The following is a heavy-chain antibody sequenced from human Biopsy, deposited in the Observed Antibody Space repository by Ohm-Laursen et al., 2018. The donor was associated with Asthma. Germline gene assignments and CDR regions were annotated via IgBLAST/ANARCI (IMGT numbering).Heavy chain of an antibody. Sequence: SLRLSCAASGFAVSRDHMFWVRQAPGKGLEWVSVIYSGGTSHTADSVRGRFTISRDYSKNTLYLQMLSLRAEDTAVYYCARGDSSGWSHYYFDYWGQGTLVTVSS. CDR3: ARGDSSGWSHYYFDY. V-gene: IGHV3-53*01. CDR2: IYSGGTS. CDR1: GFAVSRDH. D-gene: IGHD6-19*01. J-gene: IGHJ4*02.